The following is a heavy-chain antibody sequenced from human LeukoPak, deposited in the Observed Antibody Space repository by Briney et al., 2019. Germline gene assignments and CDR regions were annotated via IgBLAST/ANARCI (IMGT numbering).Heavy chain of an antibody. CDR2: ISWDGGST. Sequence: AGGSLRLSCAASGFTFDDYAMHWVRQAPGKGLEWVSLISWDGGSTYYADSVKGRFTISRDNSKNSLYLQMNSLRAEDTALYYCAKDIWITGTTSRSYMDVWGKGTTVTISS. D-gene: IGHD1-20*01. V-gene: IGHV3-43D*03. CDR3: AKDIWITGTTSRSYMDV. J-gene: IGHJ6*03. CDR1: GFTFDDYA.